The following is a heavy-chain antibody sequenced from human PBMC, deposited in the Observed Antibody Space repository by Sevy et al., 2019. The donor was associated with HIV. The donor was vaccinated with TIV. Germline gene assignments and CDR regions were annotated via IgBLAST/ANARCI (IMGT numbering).Heavy chain of an antibody. V-gene: IGHV3-48*02. Sequence: GGSLRLSGAASGFTFSSYSMNWVRQAPGKGLEWVSYISSSSSTIYYAYSVKGRFTISRDNAKNSLYLQMNSLRDEDTAVYYSARALMLRFLEWLPDSDGYYYGMDVWGQGTTVTVSS. CDR2: ISSSSSTI. CDR3: ARALMLRFLEWLPDSDGYYYGMDV. D-gene: IGHD3-3*01. CDR1: GFTFSSYS. J-gene: IGHJ6*02.